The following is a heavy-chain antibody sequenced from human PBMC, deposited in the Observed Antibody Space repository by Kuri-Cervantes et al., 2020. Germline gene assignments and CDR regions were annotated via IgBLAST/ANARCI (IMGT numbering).Heavy chain of an antibody. Sequence: SVKVSCKASGYTFTGYYLHWVRQAPGQGLEWMGGIIPIFGTANYAQKFQGRVTITTDESTSTAYMELSSLRSEDTAVYYCARDSYGSSDYYYYMDVWGKGTTVTVSS. CDR2: IIPIFGTA. CDR1: GYTFTGYY. D-gene: IGHD6-6*01. J-gene: IGHJ6*03. V-gene: IGHV1-69*05. CDR3: ARDSYGSSDYYYYMDV.